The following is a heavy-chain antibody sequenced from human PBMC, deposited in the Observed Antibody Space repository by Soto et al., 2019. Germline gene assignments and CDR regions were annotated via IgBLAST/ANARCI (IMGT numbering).Heavy chain of an antibody. V-gene: IGHV1-18*01. CDR1: GYTFTSYG. CDR2: ISAYNGNT. CDR3: ARDPNYYGSGSYSQTFDY. D-gene: IGHD3-10*01. J-gene: IGHJ4*02. Sequence: QVQLVQSGAEVKKPGASVKISCKASGYTFTSYGISWVRQAPGQGLEWMGWISAYNGNTNYAQKLQGRVTMTTDTSTSTSYMELRSLRSDDTAVYYCARDPNYYGSGSYSQTFDYWGQGTLVTVSS.